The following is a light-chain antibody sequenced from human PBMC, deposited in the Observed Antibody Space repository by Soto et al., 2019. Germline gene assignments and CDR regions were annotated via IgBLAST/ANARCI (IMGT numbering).Light chain of an antibody. J-gene: IGKJ2*01. V-gene: IGKV1-39*01. CDR1: QSISTY. Sequence: DIQMTQSPSSLSASVGERVTITCRASQSISTYLNWYQQKPGKAPNLLIHTASSLQSGVPSRFSGSGSGTDFTLTISSLQPEDFATYYCQQSYNSPRTFGQGTKLEIK. CDR2: TAS. CDR3: QQSYNSPRT.